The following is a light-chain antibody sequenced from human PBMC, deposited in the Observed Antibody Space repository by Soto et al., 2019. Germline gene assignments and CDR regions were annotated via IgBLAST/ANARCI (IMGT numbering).Light chain of an antibody. J-gene: IGLJ2*01. CDR1: RSDIGAYNF. V-gene: IGLV2-14*01. CDR3: SSYAGSSTLVV. Sequence: QSALTQPASVSGSPGQSITISCTGTRSDIGAYNFVSWYQQHPGKAPKLMIYDVSIRPSGVSHRFSGSKSGNTASLTISGLQAEDEADYYCSSYAGSSTLVVFGGGTKRTVL. CDR2: DVS.